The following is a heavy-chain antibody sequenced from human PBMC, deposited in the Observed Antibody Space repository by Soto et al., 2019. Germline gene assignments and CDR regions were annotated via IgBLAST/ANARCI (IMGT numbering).Heavy chain of an antibody. CDR2: LSGSGDSI. J-gene: IGHJ6*02. CDR3: ARDQGRGSYYYYGMDV. CDR1: GFSFSSYS. D-gene: IGHD3-10*01. V-gene: IGHV3-23*01. Sequence: PGGSLRLSCAASGFSFSSYSMSWVRRVPEKGLEWVSALSGSGDSIYYADSVKGRFTISRDNAKNSLYLQMNSLRAEDTAVYYCARDQGRGSYYYYGMDVWGQGTTVTVSS.